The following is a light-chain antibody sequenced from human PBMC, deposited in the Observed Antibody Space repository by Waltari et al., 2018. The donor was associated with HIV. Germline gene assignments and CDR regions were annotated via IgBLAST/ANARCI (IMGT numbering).Light chain of an antibody. CDR1: SSDVGGYKY. CDR3: CSYPGSYPVV. J-gene: IGLJ2*01. CDR2: DVT. V-gene: IGLV2-11*01. Sequence: QSALTQPRSVSGSHGQSVTISCNGTSSDVGGYKYVSWYQQHPGKAPKLMIYDVTKRPSGVPDRFSGSKSYNTASLTIAGLQAEDEAEYYCCSYPGSYPVVFGGGTKLTVL.